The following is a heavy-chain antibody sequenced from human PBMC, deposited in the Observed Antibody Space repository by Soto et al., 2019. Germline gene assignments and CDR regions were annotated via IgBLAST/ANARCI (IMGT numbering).Heavy chain of an antibody. CDR3: VTAVRTRLEK. Sequence: GGSLRLSCAASGFIFSNFAMYWVRRAPGKGLEWVSSIRQSGDRSSYADSAKGRFTISRDNSKNTLYLQMNGLRLDDTAVYYCVTAVRTRLEKWGPGTLVTVSS. J-gene: IGHJ4*02. V-gene: IGHV3-23*01. CDR1: GFIFSNFA. CDR2: IRQSGDRS. D-gene: IGHD3-10*01.